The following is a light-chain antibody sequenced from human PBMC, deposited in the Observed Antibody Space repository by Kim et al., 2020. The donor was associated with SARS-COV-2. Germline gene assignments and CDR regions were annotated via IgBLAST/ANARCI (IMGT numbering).Light chain of an antibody. J-gene: IGLJ2*01. V-gene: IGLV1-40*01. CDR1: SSNRGPGYD. Sequence: GAPGQKVTRSGTGSSSNRGPGYDVHWYQQLPGTAPKHIMYGDSNDDRFSGSKSGTSASLAITGLQAEDEADYYCQSYDNSLNGVVFGGGTQLTVL. CDR2: GDS. CDR3: QSYDNSLNGVV.